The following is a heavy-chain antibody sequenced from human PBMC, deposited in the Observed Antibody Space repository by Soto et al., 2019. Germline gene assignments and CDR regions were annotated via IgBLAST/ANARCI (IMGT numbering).Heavy chain of an antibody. J-gene: IGHJ6*03. CDR1: GFSVSSNY. D-gene: IGHD3-3*01. V-gene: IGHV3-53*01. CDR3: ARDSGDDFLIGSFYYYYMVV. CDR2: IYSSGTI. Sequence: GGSLRLSCEASGFSVSSNYMSWVRQAPGKGLEWVAVIYSSGTIYYADSVKGRFTISRDNAKNSLYLQMNSLRAEDTAVYYCARDSGDDFLIGSFYYYYMVVWGKGTTVTVFS.